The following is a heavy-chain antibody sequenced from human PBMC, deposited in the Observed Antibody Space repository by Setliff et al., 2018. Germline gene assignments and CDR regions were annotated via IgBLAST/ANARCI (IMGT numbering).Heavy chain of an antibody. J-gene: IGHJ6*04. CDR2: ISHGGGT. CDR1: GGSFSAYY. CDR3: ATGDV. V-gene: IGHV4-34*01. Sequence: SETLSLTCTVYGGSFSAYYWSWIRQPPGKGLEWIGEISHGGGTNYNPSLKSRVTISIDTSKNLFSLKLTSVTAADTAVYYCATGDVWAKGTTVTVSS.